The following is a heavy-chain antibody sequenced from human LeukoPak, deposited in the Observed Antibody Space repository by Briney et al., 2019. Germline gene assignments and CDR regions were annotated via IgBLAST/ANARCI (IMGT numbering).Heavy chain of an antibody. D-gene: IGHD2-21*02. J-gene: IGHJ4*02. V-gene: IGHV4-59*01. CDR3: ARAAYCGGDCYYYFDY. Sequence: SETLSLTCTVSGGSINNYYWSWIRQPPGKGLEWIGYIHYSGTTSYNPSLTSRVTISVDTSKNQFSLKLNSVTAADTAVYYCARAAYCGGDCYYYFDYWGQGTLVTVSS. CDR2: IHYSGTT. CDR1: GGSINNYY.